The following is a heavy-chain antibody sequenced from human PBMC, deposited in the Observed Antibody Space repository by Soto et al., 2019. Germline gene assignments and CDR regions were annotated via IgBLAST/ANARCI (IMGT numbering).Heavy chain of an antibody. CDR1: GYSFTSYW. CDR2: LYPCDSDT. V-gene: IGHV5-51*01. D-gene: IGHD3-10*01. J-gene: IGHJ3*02. Sequence: GESLKISCKGSGYSFTSYWIGRVRPMPGKSLEWMGILYPCDSDTRYSPSFQGQVTISAGKSISTAYLQWGSPKASDPPQYYWGGGSGVVVFDMGGKGKRVT. CDR3: GGGSGVVVFDM.